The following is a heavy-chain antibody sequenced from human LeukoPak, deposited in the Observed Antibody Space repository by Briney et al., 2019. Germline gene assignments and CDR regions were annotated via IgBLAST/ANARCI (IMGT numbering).Heavy chain of an antibody. CDR3: ARGEILSPYYDGAGSYFSDY. J-gene: IGHJ4*02. CDR1: GFAFGGYA. CDR2: ISGGSEDT. V-gene: IGHV3-23*01. Sequence: GGSLRLSCTASGFAFGGYAMSWVRQAPGKGPEWVSSISGGSEDTYYAGSVKGRFTISRDNSKSTLYLQMNSLRAEDTALYYCARGEILSPYYDGAGSYFSDYWGQGTLVTVSS. D-gene: IGHD3-10*01.